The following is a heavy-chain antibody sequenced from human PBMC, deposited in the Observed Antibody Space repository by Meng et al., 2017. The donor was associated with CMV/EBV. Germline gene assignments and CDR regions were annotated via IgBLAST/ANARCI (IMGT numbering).Heavy chain of an antibody. D-gene: IGHD3-3*01. CDR1: GYTFTSYA. J-gene: IGHJ4*02. V-gene: IGHV1-69*05. Sequence: SVKVSCKASGYTFTSYAISWVRQAPGQGLEWMGGIIPIFGTANYAQKFQGRVTITTDESTSTAYMELRSLRSDDTAVYYCARDRTYYDFWSGYPLGYWGQGTLVTVSS. CDR3: ARDRTYYDFWSGYPLGY. CDR2: IIPIFGTA.